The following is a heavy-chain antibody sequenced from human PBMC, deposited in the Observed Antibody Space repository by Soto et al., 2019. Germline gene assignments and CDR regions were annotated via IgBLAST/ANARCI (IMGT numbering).Heavy chain of an antibody. Sequence: SETLSLTCTVSGGSISSGGYYWSWIRQHPGKGLEWIGYIYYSGSTYYNPSLKSRVTISVDTSKNQFSLKLSSVTAADTAVYYCARFYYDFWSGYYDAHYYYYMDVWGKGTTVPVSS. J-gene: IGHJ6*03. V-gene: IGHV4-31*03. CDR3: ARFYYDFWSGYYDAHYYYYMDV. CDR2: IYYSGST. CDR1: GGSISSGGYY. D-gene: IGHD3-3*01.